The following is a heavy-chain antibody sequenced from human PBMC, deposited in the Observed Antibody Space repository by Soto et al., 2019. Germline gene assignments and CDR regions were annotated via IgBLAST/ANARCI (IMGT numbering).Heavy chain of an antibody. CDR3: AKGSIEYSASVDN. CDR1: GFSFSSYA. J-gene: IGHJ4*02. V-gene: IGHV3-23*01. Sequence: DVHLLESGGGLVQPGGSLRLSCAASGFSFSSYAMVWVRQAPGKGLEWVAVISARGGSSYFADSVKGRFTLSRDNSKNVLSLEMNSLRAEDTAIYFCAKGSIEYSASVDNWCQGTLVVVSS. CDR2: ISARGGSS. D-gene: IGHD5-12*01.